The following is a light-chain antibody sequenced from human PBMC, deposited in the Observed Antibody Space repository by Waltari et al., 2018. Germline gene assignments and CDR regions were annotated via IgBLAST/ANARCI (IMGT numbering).Light chain of an antibody. V-gene: IGLV3-19*01. Sequence: SSELTQDPAVSVALGQTVSITCQGDSLGTYFATWYQQKPGQAPVLVFYGENNRPSGIPDRCSASRSGNTASLIITGAQAEDEADYYCQSRDSSANGVFGGGTKLTVL. J-gene: IGLJ3*02. CDR2: GEN. CDR1: SLGTYF. CDR3: QSRDSSANGV.